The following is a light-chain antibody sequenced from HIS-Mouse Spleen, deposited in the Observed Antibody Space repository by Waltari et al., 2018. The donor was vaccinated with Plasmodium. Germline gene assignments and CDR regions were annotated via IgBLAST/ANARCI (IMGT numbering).Light chain of an antibody. J-gene: IGKJ3*01. CDR2: KVS. V-gene: IGKV2-30*01. Sequence: DVVMTQSPLSLPVTLGQPASISCRSSQSLVSSDGNTYLNWFQQRPGQSPRRLIYKVSNRDSGVPDRFSGSGSGTDFTLKISRVEAEDVGVYYCMQGTHWPPIFTFGPGTKVDIK. CDR3: MQGTHWPPIFT. CDR1: QSLVSSDGNTY.